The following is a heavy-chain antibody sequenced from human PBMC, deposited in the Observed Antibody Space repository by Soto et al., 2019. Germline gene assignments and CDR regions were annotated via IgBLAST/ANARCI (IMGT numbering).Heavy chain of an antibody. Sequence: EVQLLESGGGLVQPGGSLRLSCAASGFTFSSYAMSWVSKAPGKGLEWVSVISGSGDSTYYADSVKGRFTISRDNSKNTLYLQMNSLRAEDTAVYYCANRSSGSYFDYWGQGTLVTVSS. D-gene: IGHD3-10*01. CDR3: ANRSSGSYFDY. CDR1: GFTFSSYA. V-gene: IGHV3-23*01. CDR2: ISGSGDST. J-gene: IGHJ4*02.